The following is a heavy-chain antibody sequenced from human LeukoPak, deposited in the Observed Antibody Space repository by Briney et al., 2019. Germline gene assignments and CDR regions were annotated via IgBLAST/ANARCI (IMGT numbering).Heavy chain of an antibody. Sequence: GGSLRLSCAASGFTVSSNYMSWVRQAPGKGLEWVSVIYSGGSAYYADSVKGRFTISRDNSKNTPYLQMNSLRAEDTAVYYCARYSYGHFDYWGQGTLVTVSS. J-gene: IGHJ4*02. V-gene: IGHV3-53*01. D-gene: IGHD5-18*01. CDR3: ARYSYGHFDY. CDR1: GFTVSSNY. CDR2: IYSGGSA.